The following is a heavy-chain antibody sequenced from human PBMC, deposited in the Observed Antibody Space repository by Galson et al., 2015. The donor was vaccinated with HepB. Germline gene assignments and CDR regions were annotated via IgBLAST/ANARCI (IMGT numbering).Heavy chain of an antibody. CDR2: ISSSGDTI. CDR1: GFTFSWSG. Sequence: SLRLSCAASGFTFSWSGMSWVRQAPGKGLEWVSYISSSGDTIYDADSVKGRFTISRDNAKNSLYLQMNSLRAEDTAIYYCARGVEGGYYRLHTFDIWGRGTMVTVSS. D-gene: IGHD3-3*01. CDR3: ARGVEGGYYRLHTFDI. J-gene: IGHJ3*02. V-gene: IGHV3-48*03.